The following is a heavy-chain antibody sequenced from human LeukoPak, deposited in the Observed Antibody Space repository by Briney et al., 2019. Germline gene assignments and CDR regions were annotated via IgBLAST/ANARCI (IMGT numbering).Heavy chain of an antibody. CDR2: IYYSGNT. CDR1: GGSISNYY. CDR3: ARGRIYYDSTGYQV. V-gene: IGHV4-59*01. Sequence: SETLSLTCTVSGGSISNYYLTWIRQPPGRGLEWIGHIYYSGNTNYSPSLKSRVTISVDTSKNQVSLKLTFVTAADTAVYYCARGRIYYDSTGYQVWGQGTLVTVSS. J-gene: IGHJ4*02. D-gene: IGHD3-22*01.